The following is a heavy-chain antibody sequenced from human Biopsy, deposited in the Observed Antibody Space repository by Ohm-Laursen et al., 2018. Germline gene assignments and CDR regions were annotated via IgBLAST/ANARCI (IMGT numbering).Heavy chain of an antibody. V-gene: IGHV3-23*01. CDR3: VKQWGGYNFDF. J-gene: IGHJ5*01. D-gene: IGHD1-14*01. Sequence: SLRLSCAASGFTFRTYAMNWVRQAPGKGLEWVAHIDVSDYNTYYADSVRGRFTISRDNSKQMVHLEINSLTADDTAVYYCVKQWGGYNFDFWGQGTLVTVSS. CDR1: GFTFRTYA. CDR2: IDVSDYNT.